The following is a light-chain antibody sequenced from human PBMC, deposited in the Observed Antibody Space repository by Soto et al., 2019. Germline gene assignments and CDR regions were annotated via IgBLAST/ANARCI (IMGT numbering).Light chain of an antibody. CDR3: QQRSNWPPIP. CDR2: DAS. J-gene: IGKJ5*01. Sequence: EIVLTQSPATLSLSPGERATLSCRASQSVSSYLAWYQQKPGQAPRLLIYDASNRATGIPARFSGSGSGTDFTLTISSLEPGDFAVYYCQQRSNWPPIPFGQGTRLEIK. V-gene: IGKV3-11*01. CDR1: QSVSSY.